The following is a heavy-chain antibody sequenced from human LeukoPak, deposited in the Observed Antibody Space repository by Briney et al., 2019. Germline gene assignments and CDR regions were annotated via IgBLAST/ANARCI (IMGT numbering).Heavy chain of an antibody. Sequence: GGSLRLSCAASGFTFSNAWMNWVRQTAGKGLEWVARIKRQTEGWTKDYAAPVKGRFTISRDDSKSTLYLQMNSLETEDTAVYYCSRNADHDWWSQGTLVTVSS. CDR1: GFTFSNAW. J-gene: IGHJ4*02. CDR3: SRNADHDW. V-gene: IGHV3-15*01. CDR2: IKRQTEGWTK. D-gene: IGHD1-14*01.